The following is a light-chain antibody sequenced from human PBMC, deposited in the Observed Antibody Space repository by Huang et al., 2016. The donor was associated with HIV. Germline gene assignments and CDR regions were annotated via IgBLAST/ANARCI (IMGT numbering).Light chain of an antibody. CDR3: QQYNNWLYT. CDR1: QSVGSN. V-gene: IGKV3-15*01. CDR2: AAS. Sequence: DIVMTQSPATLSVSPGERATLSCRASQSVGSNLAWYQQKPGQAPRLLIYAASTRATGIPARFSGSGSGTEFTLTISSLQSEDFAVYYCQQYNNWLYTFGQGTKLEIK. J-gene: IGKJ2*01.